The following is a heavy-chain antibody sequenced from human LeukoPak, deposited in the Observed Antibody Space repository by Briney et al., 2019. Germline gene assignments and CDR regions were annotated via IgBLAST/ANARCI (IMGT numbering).Heavy chain of an antibody. CDR3: ARTTLAGIAAAGVDY. V-gene: IGHV3-48*03. D-gene: IGHD6-13*01. J-gene: IGHJ4*02. CDR1: GFIFSTYE. CDR2: ISSSGSTR. Sequence: PGGSLRLSCAASGFIFSTYEMNWVRQAPGKGLEWVSYISSSGSTRYYADSVKGRFTISRDNAKNSLYLQMNSLRAEDTAVYYCARTTLAGIAAAGVDYWGQGTLVTVSS.